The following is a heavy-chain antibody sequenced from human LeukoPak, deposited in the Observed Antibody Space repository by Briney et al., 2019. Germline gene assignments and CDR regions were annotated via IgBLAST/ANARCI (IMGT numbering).Heavy chain of an antibody. D-gene: IGHD2-21*01. CDR3: ARLMSGIVVVIAPRGAFDI. V-gene: IGHV4-34*01. Sequence: PSETLSLTCAVYGGSFSGYYWSWIRQPPGKGLEWIGEINHSGSTNYNPSLKSRVTISVDTSKNQFSLKLSSVTAADTAVYYCARLMSGIVVVIAPRGAFDIWAKGQWSPSLQ. J-gene: IGHJ3*02. CDR2: INHSGST. CDR1: GGSFSGYY.